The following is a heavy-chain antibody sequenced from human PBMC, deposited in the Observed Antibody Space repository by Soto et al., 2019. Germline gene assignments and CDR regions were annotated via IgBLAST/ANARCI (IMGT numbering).Heavy chain of an antibody. CDR2: INAGNGNT. D-gene: IGHD3-22*01. CDR3: ARDYYDSSGLNWFDP. CDR1: GYTFTSYA. J-gene: IGHJ5*02. Sequence: QVPLVQSGAEVKKPGASVKVSCKASGYTFTSYAMHWVRQAPGQRLEWMGWINAGNGNTKYSQKFQGRVTITRDTSASTAYMELSSLRSEDTAVYYCARDYYDSSGLNWFDPWGQGTLVTVSS. V-gene: IGHV1-3*01.